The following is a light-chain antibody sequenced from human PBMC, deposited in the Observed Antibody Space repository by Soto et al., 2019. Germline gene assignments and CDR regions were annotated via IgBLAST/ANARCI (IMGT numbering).Light chain of an antibody. Sequence: EIMLTQSPGTLSLSPGKRATLSCRASQSVSRNFLAWYQQKPGQAPRLLIYGASSRASGIPDRFSGSGSGTDFTLTISRLEPEDFAVYYCQQYSNSPLTFDGGTKVELK. CDR1: QSVSRNF. J-gene: IGKJ4*01. V-gene: IGKV3-20*01. CDR3: QQYSNSPLT. CDR2: GAS.